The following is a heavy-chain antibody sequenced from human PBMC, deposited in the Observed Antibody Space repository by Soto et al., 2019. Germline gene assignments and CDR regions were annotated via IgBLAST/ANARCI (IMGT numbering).Heavy chain of an antibody. CDR2: ISASNTNT. Sequence: QVQLVQSGAEVKKPGASVKVSCKTSGYTFTSYHISWVRQAPGQGLEWMGWISASNTNTTYAQKFQARVTMTTDTLTSTAYVELRSLRSDDTAVYYGARDTPPTDYWGQGTLVTVSS. V-gene: IGHV1-18*01. J-gene: IGHJ4*02. CDR1: GYTFTSYH. CDR3: ARDTPPTDY.